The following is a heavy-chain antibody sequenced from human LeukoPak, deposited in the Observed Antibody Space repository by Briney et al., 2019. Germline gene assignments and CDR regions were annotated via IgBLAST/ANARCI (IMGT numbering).Heavy chain of an antibody. CDR3: SAHPEEYSGYDPYYYYGMDV. CDR2: IKAKTDGGTT. V-gene: IGHV3-15*01. D-gene: IGHD5-12*01. J-gene: IGHJ6*02. CDR1: GFTFSSYS. Sequence: GGSLRLSCAASGFTFSSYSMNWVRQAPGKGLEWVGRIKAKTDGGTTDYAAPVKGRFTISRNDSENTLYLQMNSLKTEDTAVYYCSAHPEEYSGYDPYYYYGMDVWGQGTTVTVSS.